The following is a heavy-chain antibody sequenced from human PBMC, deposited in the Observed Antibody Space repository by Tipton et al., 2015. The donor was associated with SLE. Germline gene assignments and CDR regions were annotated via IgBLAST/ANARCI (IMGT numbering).Heavy chain of an antibody. D-gene: IGHD2-8*01. CDR3: ARGMLTWRGAIIGVDV. J-gene: IGHJ6*02. CDR1: AGSISSNY. Sequence: GLVKPSETLSLTCTVSAGSISSNYWIWIRQPPGKGLEWIGYISDGGGTNHNPSLKSRVTISVDPAKNQFSLKLTSVTAADTAVYYWARGMLTWRGAIIGVDVWGQGTSVNVSS. CDR2: ISDGGGT. V-gene: IGHV4-59*08.